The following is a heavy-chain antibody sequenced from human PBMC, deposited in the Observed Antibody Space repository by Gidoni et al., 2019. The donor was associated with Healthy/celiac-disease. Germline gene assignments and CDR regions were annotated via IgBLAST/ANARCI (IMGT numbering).Heavy chain of an antibody. CDR1: GGSISSSSYY. CDR2: IYYSGRN. J-gene: IGHJ4*02. CDR3: ASTAIVGASDDY. D-gene: IGHD1-26*01. Sequence: QLQLHESGPGLVKPSETLSLTCTVSGGSISSSSYYWGWIRQPPGKRLEWIGSIYYSGRNYYNPSLKSRVTISVDTSKNQFSLKLSSVTAADTAVYYCASTAIVGASDDYWGQGTLVTVSS. V-gene: IGHV4-39*01.